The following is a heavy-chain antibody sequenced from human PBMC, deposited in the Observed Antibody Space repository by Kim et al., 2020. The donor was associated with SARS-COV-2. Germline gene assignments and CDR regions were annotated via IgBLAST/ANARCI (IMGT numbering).Heavy chain of an antibody. D-gene: IGHD3-22*01. CDR1: GYTFTSYA. Sequence: ASVKVSCKASGYTFTSYAMHWVRQAPGQRLEWMGWINAGYGNTKYSQKFQGRVTITRDTSASTAYMELSSLRSEDTAVYYCARERDDSSGNWYFDLWGRGTLVTVSS. J-gene: IGHJ2*01. V-gene: IGHV1-3*01. CDR3: ARERDDSSGNWYFDL. CDR2: INAGYGNT.